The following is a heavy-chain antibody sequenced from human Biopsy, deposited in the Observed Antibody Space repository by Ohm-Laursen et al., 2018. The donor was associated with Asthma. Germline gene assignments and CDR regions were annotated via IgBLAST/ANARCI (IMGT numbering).Heavy chain of an antibody. Sequence: ASVKVSCKSSGYTFNSAGITWVRQAPGQGLEWMGWISVYNGNTKVAQKLQDRVTMITDTSTSTTYMELRSLRSDDTAVYFCARAVDYSHYYGIDVWGQGTTVTVS. J-gene: IGHJ6*02. CDR1: GYTFNSAG. V-gene: IGHV1-18*01. CDR2: ISVYNGNT. CDR3: ARAVDYSHYYGIDV. D-gene: IGHD3-10*01.